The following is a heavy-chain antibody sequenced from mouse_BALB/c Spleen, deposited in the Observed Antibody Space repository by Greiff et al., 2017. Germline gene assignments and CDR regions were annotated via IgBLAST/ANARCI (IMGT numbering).Heavy chain of an antibody. Sequence: QVQLQQSGAELAKPGASVKMSCKASGYTFTSYWMHWVKQRPGQGLEWIGYINPSTGYTEYNQKFKDKATLTADKSSSTAYMQLSSLTSEDSAVYYCARGDYGNYDYFDYWGQGTTLTVSS. V-gene: IGHV1-7*01. D-gene: IGHD2-1*01. CDR3: ARGDYGNYDYFDY. J-gene: IGHJ2*01. CDR1: GYTFTSYW. CDR2: INPSTGYT.